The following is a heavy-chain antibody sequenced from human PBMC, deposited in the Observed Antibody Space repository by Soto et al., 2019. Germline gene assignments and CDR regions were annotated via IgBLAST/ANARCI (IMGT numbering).Heavy chain of an antibody. J-gene: IGHJ6*02. V-gene: IGHV1-69*13. CDR2: IIPIFGTA. CDR1: GGTFSSYA. Sequence: SVKVSCKASGGTFSSYAISWVRQAPGQGLEWMGGIIPIFGTANYAQKFQGRVTITADESTSTAYMELSSLRSEDTAVYYCARTNDFWSGYLVSYYYYYYGMDVWGQGTTVTVSS. CDR3: ARTNDFWSGYLVSYYYYYYGMDV. D-gene: IGHD3-3*01.